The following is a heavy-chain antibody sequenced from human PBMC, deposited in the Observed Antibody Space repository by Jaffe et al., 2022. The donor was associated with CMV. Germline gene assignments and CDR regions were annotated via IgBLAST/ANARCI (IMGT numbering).Heavy chain of an antibody. CDR3: ARLTGSGQLLSFDY. CDR1: GGSISSSSYY. J-gene: IGHJ4*02. V-gene: IGHV4-39*01. CDR2: IYYSGST. Sequence: QLQLQESGPGLVKPSETLSLTCTVSGGSISSSSYYWGWIRQPPGKGLEWIGSIYYSGSTYYNPSLKSRVTISVDTSKNQFSLKLSSVTAADTAVYYCARLTGSGQLLSFDYWGQGTLVTVSS. D-gene: IGHD2-2*01.